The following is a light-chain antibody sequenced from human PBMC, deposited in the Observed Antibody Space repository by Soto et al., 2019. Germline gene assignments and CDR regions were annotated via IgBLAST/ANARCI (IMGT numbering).Light chain of an antibody. CDR3: RQYGYSLGFA. Sequence: EIVLTRSPGTLSLSPLEIATLSCMASQSVSNNYLAWYQQKPGQAPRLLIYGASNRATGIPDRFSGSGSGTDFTLTISRLEPEDFAVYYCRQYGYSLGFAFGGGTKVDIK. V-gene: IGKV3-20*01. CDR1: QSVSNNY. CDR2: GAS. J-gene: IGKJ4*01.